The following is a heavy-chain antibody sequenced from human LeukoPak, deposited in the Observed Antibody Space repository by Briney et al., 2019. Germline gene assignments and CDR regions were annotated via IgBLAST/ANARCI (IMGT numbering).Heavy chain of an antibody. Sequence: PGGSLTLSCAASGFTFSSYGMHWVRQAPGKGLEWVAVIWYDGSNKYYADSVKGRFTISRDNSKNTLYLQMNSLRAEDTAVYYCAREGAKDYGSGSYDYWGQGTLVTVSS. CDR2: IWYDGSNK. J-gene: IGHJ4*02. CDR1: GFTFSSYG. CDR3: AREGAKDYGSGSYDY. V-gene: IGHV3-33*01. D-gene: IGHD3-10*01.